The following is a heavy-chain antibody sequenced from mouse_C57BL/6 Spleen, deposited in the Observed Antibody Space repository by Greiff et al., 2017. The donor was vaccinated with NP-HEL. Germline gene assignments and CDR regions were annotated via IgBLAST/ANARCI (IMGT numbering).Heavy chain of an antibody. Sequence: EVMLVESGGGLVKPGGSLKLSCAASGFTFSDYGMHWVRQAPEKGLEWVAYISSGSSTIYYADTVKGRFTISRDNAENTLFLQMTSLRSEDTAMYYCARRAYYSNYFDYWGQGTTLTVSS. CDR1: GFTFSDYG. V-gene: IGHV5-17*01. J-gene: IGHJ2*01. CDR2: ISSGSSTI. D-gene: IGHD2-5*01. CDR3: ARRAYYSNYFDY.